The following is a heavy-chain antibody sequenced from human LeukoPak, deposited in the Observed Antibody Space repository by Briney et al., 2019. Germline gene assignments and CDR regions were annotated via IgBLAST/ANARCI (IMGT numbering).Heavy chain of an antibody. V-gene: IGHV3-49*04. CDR2: IRSKVYGGTT. CDR3: TREERRLGELSLAY. J-gene: IGHJ4*02. Sequence: GRSLRLSCTASGFTFGDYAMSWVRQAPGKGLEWVGFIRSKVYGGTTEYAASVKGRFTISRDDSKSIAYLQMNSLETEDTAVYYCTREERRLGELSLAYWGQGTLVTVSS. CDR1: GFTFGDYA. D-gene: IGHD3-16*02.